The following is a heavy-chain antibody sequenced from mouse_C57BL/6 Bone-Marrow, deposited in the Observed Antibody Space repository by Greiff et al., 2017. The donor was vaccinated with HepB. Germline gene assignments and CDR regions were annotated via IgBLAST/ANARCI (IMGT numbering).Heavy chain of an antibody. V-gene: IGHV1-82*01. D-gene: IGHD1-1*01. CDR1: GYAFSSSW. Sequence: VQRVESGPELVKPGASVKISCKASGYAFSSSWMNWVKQRPGKGLEWIGRIYPGDGDTNYNGKFKGKATLTADKSSSTAYMQLSSLTSEDSAVYFCARTIYYYGSSYFYYAMDYWGQGTSVTVSS. CDR2: IYPGDGDT. J-gene: IGHJ4*01. CDR3: ARTIYYYGSSYFYYAMDY.